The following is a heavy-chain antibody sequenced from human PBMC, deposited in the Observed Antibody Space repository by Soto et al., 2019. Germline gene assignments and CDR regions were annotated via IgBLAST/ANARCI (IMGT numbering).Heavy chain of an antibody. CDR2: IIPFFGNA. D-gene: IGHD3-3*01. CDR3: ARSITIFGVVIAPYYYSGMDV. Sequence: SVKVSCKASGYTFTSYGISWVRQAPGQGLEWMGWIIPFFGNANYAQKFQGRVTITADESTSTAYMELSSLRSEDTAVYYCARSITIFGVVIAPYYYSGMDVWGQGTTVTVSS. J-gene: IGHJ6*02. CDR1: GYTFTSYG. V-gene: IGHV1-69*13.